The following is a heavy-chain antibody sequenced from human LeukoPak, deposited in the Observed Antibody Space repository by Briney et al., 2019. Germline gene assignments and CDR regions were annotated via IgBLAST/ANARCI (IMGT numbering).Heavy chain of an antibody. CDR3: AKLRGSSDYYGTFDY. CDR1: GFTFSSYA. CDR2: ISGSGDTT. Sequence: GGSLRLSCAASGFTFSSYAMSWVRQAPGKGLEWVSVISGSGDTTNYADSVKGRFTIPRDNSKNTLYLQMNSLRAEDTAVYYCAKLRGSSDYYGTFDYWGQGTLVTVSS. J-gene: IGHJ4*02. V-gene: IGHV3-23*01. D-gene: IGHD3-22*01.